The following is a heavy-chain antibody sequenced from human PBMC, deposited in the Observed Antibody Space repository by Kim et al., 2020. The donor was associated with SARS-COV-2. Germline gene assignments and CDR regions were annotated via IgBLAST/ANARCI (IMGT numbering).Heavy chain of an antibody. J-gene: IGHJ3*01. CDR3: TRDLGTSLAGECSSGV. CDR2: IKSKINGDTT. CDR1: GFTFSDSA. V-gene: IGHV3-73*01. D-gene: IGHD1-1*01. Sequence: GGSLRLSCAASGFTFSDSAMHWVRQASGKGLEWVGRIKSKINGDTTGYSASVKGRFTISRDHSMNTPYLQMNSLKTEDTAVYYCTRDLGTSLAGECSSGVWGQGTMVAVSS.